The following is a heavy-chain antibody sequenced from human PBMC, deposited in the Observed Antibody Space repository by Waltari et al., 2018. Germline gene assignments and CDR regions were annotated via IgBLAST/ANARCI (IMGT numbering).Heavy chain of an antibody. Sequence: VQLVQSGAEVKKPGSSVKVSCKASGGTFSSYAISWVRQAPGQGLEWMGGIIPILGIANYAQKFQGRVTITADKSTSTAYMELSSLRSEDTAVYYCARELYDFWSGYTAKFDYWGQGTLVTVSS. J-gene: IGHJ4*02. CDR3: ARELYDFWSGYTAKFDY. V-gene: IGHV1-69*10. CDR2: IIPILGIA. CDR1: GGTFSSYA. D-gene: IGHD3-3*01.